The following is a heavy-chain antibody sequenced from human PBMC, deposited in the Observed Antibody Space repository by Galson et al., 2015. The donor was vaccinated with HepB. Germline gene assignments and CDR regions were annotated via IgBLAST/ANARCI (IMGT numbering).Heavy chain of an antibody. Sequence: SLRLSCAASGFTFSSYGMHWVRQAPGKGLEWVAVISYDGSNKYYADSVKGRFTISRDNSKNTLYLQMNSLGAEDTAVYYCAAYRIVVPAAMSLDYYYGMDVWGQGTTVTVSS. V-gene: IGHV3-30*03. CDR1: GFTFSSYG. CDR2: ISYDGSNK. D-gene: IGHD2-2*01. J-gene: IGHJ6*02. CDR3: AAYRIVVPAAMSLDYYYGMDV.